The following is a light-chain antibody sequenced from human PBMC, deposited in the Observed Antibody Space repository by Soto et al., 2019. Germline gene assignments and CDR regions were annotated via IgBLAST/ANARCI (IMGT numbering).Light chain of an antibody. V-gene: IGKV1-9*01. CDR2: AAS. CDR3: QQLNDYPLT. CDR1: QGISGY. Sequence: IQLTQSPSSLSASVGDRVTITCRASQGISGYLAWYQQKPGKAPNLLIYAASTLQSGVPSRFSGSGSGTDFTLTISSLQPEDFATYYCQQLNDYPLTFGEGTKVEIK. J-gene: IGKJ4*02.